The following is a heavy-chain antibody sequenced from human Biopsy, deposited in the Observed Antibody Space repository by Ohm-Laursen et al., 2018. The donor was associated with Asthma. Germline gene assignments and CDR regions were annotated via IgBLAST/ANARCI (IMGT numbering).Heavy chain of an antibody. D-gene: IGHD6-19*01. CDR2: ISGGGPST. Sequence: SLRLSCTAPGFTFSDYYMSWIRQAPGRGLEWVATISGGGPSTFYAASVKGRFTISSDTLKNTVFLHLSSLRAEDTAVYYCAKESGTVGWHADYLEEWGRGTLVTVSS. V-gene: IGHV3-23*01. J-gene: IGHJ4*02. CDR3: AKESGTVGWHADYLEE. CDR1: GFTFSDYY.